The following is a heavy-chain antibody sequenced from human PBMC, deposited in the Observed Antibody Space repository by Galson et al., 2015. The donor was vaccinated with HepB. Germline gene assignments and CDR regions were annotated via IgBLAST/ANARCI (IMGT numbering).Heavy chain of an antibody. CDR1: GFTFSSYA. Sequence: SLRLSCAASGFTFSSYATHWVRQAPGKGLEWVAVISYDGSNKYYADSVKGRFTISRDNSKNTLYLQMNSLRAEDTAVYYCARDDTTGTPRRDYYYGMDVWGQGTTVTVSS. CDR2: ISYDGSNK. J-gene: IGHJ6*02. CDR3: ARDDTTGTPRRDYYYGMDV. V-gene: IGHV3-30*04. D-gene: IGHD1-1*01.